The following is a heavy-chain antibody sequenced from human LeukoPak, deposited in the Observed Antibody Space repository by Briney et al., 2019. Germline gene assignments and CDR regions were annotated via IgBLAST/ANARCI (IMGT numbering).Heavy chain of an antibody. V-gene: IGHV4-59*01. D-gene: IGHD6-6*01. CDR2: ISYSGST. Sequence: PSETLSLTCTVSGASITTYYWSWLRQPPGKGLEWIGYISYSGSTNYNPSLKSRVTISIDTSKNQFSLKLSSVTAADTAVYYCARAGGDTSSSRDLDFWGQGTLVTVSS. J-gene: IGHJ4*02. CDR3: ARAGGDTSSSRDLDF. CDR1: GASITTYY.